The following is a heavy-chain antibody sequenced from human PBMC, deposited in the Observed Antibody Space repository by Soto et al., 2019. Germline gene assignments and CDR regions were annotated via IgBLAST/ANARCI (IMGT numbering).Heavy chain of an antibody. CDR1: GYTFTSYA. Sequence: QVQLVQSGAEVKKPGASVKASCKASGYTFTSYAIHWVRQAPGQRLEWLGWISGVNGHTKYSQKFQGRVTITRDTSATTAYMELSSLTSEDTAVYYCARDRRDILFYFYAMDVWGQGTTVTVSS. CDR3: ARDRRDILFYFYAMDV. CDR2: ISGVNGHT. V-gene: IGHV1-3*01. J-gene: IGHJ6*02.